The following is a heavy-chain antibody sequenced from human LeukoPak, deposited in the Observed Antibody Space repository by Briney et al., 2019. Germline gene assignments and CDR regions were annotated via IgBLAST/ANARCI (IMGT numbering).Heavy chain of an antibody. J-gene: IGHJ4*02. CDR2: IYHSGST. CDR3: ARSLFFHYGSGSYSPRSFDY. CDR1: GGSFSGYY. D-gene: IGHD3-10*01. Sequence: PSETLSLTCAVYGGSFSGYYWSWIPHPPGKGLGWIGEIYHSGSTNYNPSLKSRVTISVDTSKNQFSLKLSSVTAADTAVYYCARSLFFHYGSGSYSPRSFDYWGQGTLVTVSS. V-gene: IGHV4-34*01.